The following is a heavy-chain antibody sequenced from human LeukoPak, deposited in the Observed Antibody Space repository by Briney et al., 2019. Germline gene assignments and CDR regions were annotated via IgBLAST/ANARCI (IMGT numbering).Heavy chain of an antibody. CDR2: IIPNSGAT. CDR1: GYIFTAYH. J-gene: IGHJ3*02. V-gene: IGHV1-2*06. D-gene: IGHD2-15*01. CDR3: ARGLSGGFDI. Sequence: ASVKVSFKPSGYIFTAYHLHWVRQAPGQGLEWMGRIIPNSGATNYAQNFQGRVTMTRDTSISTAYMELSRLSPDDTAVYYCARGLSGGFDIWGQGTKVTVSS.